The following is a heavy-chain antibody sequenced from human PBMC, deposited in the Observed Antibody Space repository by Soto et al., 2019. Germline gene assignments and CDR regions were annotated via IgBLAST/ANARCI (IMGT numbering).Heavy chain of an antibody. Sequence: EVQLLESGGGLVQPGGSLRLSCAASGFTFSSYAMGWVRQAPGKGLEWVSVISGSGDRTYYADSVKGRFTISRDNSKNTLYLQMNSLRAEDTAVYYCARAHSGSYDYFDYWGKGTLVTVSS. D-gene: IGHD1-26*01. CDR3: ARAHSGSYDYFDY. CDR2: ISGSGDRT. J-gene: IGHJ4*02. V-gene: IGHV3-23*01. CDR1: GFTFSSYA.